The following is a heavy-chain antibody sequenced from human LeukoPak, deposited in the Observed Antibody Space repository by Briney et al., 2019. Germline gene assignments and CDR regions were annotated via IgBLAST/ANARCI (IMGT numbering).Heavy chain of an antibody. CDR2: ISDTGGNT. J-gene: IGHJ4*02. Sequence: GGSLRLSCAASGFTFSSYSMNWVRQAPGKGLEWVSSISDTGGNTYYADSVKGRFTISRDNSKNTLYLQMNSLRAEDTAVYYCAKEGRRYSYGTNFDYWGQGTLVTVSS. CDR1: GFTFSSYS. CDR3: AKEGRRYSYGTNFDY. V-gene: IGHV3-23*01. D-gene: IGHD5-18*01.